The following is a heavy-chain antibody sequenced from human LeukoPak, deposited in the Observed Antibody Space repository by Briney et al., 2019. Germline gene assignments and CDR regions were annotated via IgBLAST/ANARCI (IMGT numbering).Heavy chain of an antibody. D-gene: IGHD1-26*01. Sequence: PGESLRLSCTASGFTFSSYSMNWVRQAPGKGLEWVSYINNTSSTIYYADSVKGRFTISRDNAKNSLYLQMNSLRDEDTAVYYCARESPRELLVSNSFDYWGQGTLVTVSS. J-gene: IGHJ4*02. CDR3: ARESPRELLVSNSFDY. CDR2: INNTSSTI. CDR1: GFTFSSYS. V-gene: IGHV3-48*02.